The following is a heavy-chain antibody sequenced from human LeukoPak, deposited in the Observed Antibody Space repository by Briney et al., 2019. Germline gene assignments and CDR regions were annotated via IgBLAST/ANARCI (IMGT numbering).Heavy chain of an antibody. D-gene: IGHD4-23*01. CDR1: GFTFDDYA. Sequence: GGSLRLSCAASGFTFDDYAMHWVRQAPGKGLEWVSGISWNNGSIGYADSVKGRFTISRDNAKNSLYLQMNSLRAEDTALYYCAKGHNSGYYYGMDVWGQGTTVTVSS. CDR3: AKGHNSGYYYGMDV. CDR2: ISWNNGSI. V-gene: IGHV3-9*01. J-gene: IGHJ6*02.